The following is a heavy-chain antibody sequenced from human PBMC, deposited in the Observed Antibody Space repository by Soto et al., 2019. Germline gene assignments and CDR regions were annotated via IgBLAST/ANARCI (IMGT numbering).Heavy chain of an antibody. CDR2: IYYSGST. V-gene: IGHV4-39*07. J-gene: IGHJ6*02. D-gene: IGHD3-10*01. Sequence: PSETLSLTCTASGGSISSSSYYWGWIRQPPGKGLEWIGSIYYSGSTYYKPSLKSRVTISVDTSKNQLSLKLSSVTAADTAVYYCARDGGGYYYYGMDVWGQGTTVTVSS. CDR1: GGSISSSSYY. CDR3: ARDGGGYYYYGMDV.